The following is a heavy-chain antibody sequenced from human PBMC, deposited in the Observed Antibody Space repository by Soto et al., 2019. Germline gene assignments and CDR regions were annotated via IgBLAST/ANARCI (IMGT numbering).Heavy chain of an antibody. Sequence: QVQLVQSGAEVKKPGASVKVSCKASGYTFTSYGISWVRQAPGQGLEWMGWISAYNGNINYAQKLQGRVTMTTDTSTSTAYMELRSLRSDDTAVYYCARGSYDILTGYYYYYGMDVWGQGTTVTVSS. CDR2: ISAYNGNI. J-gene: IGHJ6*02. CDR3: ARGSYDILTGYYYYYGMDV. D-gene: IGHD3-9*01. V-gene: IGHV1-18*01. CDR1: GYTFTSYG.